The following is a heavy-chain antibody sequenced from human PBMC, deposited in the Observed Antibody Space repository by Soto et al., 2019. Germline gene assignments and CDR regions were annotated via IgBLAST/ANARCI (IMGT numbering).Heavy chain of an antibody. J-gene: IGHJ6*02. CDR1: GYSFTSYW. CDR3: ARHYISEPEPHGMDV. CDR2: IDPSDSYT. V-gene: IGHV5-10-1*01. Sequence: PGESLKISCKGSGYSFTSYWISWVRQMPGKGLEWMGRIDPSDSYTNYSPSFQGHVTISADKSISTAYLQWSSLKASDTVMYYCARHYISEPEPHGMDVWGQGTTVTVSS. D-gene: IGHD1-26*01.